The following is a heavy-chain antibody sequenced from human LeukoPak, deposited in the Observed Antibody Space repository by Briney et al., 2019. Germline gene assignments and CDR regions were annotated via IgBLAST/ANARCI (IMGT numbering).Heavy chain of an antibody. J-gene: IGHJ3*02. Sequence: GGSLRLSCAASGFDFSSYAMHWVRQAPGEGLEWVGLISYGGIDKSYADSVKGRFTISRDSSKRTLYLQMNSLRAEDTAMYYCARESWSDSVAFDIWGLGTMVIVSS. CDR2: ISYGGIDK. V-gene: IGHV3-30*04. D-gene: IGHD3-3*01. CDR1: GFDFSSYA. CDR3: ARESWSDSVAFDI.